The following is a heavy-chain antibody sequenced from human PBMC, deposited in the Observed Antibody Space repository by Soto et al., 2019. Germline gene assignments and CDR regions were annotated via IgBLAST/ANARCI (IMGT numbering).Heavy chain of an antibody. Sequence: PSETLSLTCAVSGYSISSSNWWGWIRQPPGKGLEWIGYIYYSGTTYYNPSLKSRVTMSVDTSKNQFSLKLTSVTAVDTAVYYCARREIQGPIDYWGPGTLVPSPQ. V-gene: IGHV4-28*01. D-gene: IGHD1-26*01. J-gene: IGHJ4*02. CDR2: IYYSGTT. CDR3: ARREIQGPIDY. CDR1: GYSISSSNW.